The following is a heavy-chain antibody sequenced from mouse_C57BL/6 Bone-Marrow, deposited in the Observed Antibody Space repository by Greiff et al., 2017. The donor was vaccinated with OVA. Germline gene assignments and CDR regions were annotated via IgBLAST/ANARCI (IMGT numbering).Heavy chain of an antibody. CDR1: GFNIKDYY. J-gene: IGHJ3*01. V-gene: IGHV14-2*01. Sequence: EVKVVESGAELVKPGASVKLSCTASGFNIKDYYMHWVKQRTEQGLEWIGRIDPEDGETKYAPKFQGKATITADTSSNTAYLQLSSLTSEDTAVYYCARNTYHGNYPFAYWGQGTLVTVSA. D-gene: IGHD2-10*01. CDR3: ARNTYHGNYPFAY. CDR2: IDPEDGET.